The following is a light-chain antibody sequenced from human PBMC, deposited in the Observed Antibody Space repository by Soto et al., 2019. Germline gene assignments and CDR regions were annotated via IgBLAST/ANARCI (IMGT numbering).Light chain of an antibody. CDR1: ESVSRN. V-gene: IGKV3-15*01. J-gene: IGKJ5*01. Sequence: MMTQSRATLSLSAEEIAALSWRASESVSRNLAWYQQKPGQAPRLLIYDASTGATGIPDRFSGGVSGTEFTLTISSLQSEDFVVYYCQQYNSWPPITVGQGTRLDI. CDR3: QQYNSWPPIT. CDR2: DAS.